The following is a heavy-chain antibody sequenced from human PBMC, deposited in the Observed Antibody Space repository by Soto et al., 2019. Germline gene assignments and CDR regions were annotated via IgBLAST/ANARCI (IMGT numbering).Heavy chain of an antibody. J-gene: IGHJ4*02. CDR3: ARDSSGRANFDY. D-gene: IGHD6-19*01. V-gene: IGHV1-46*01. CDR2: INPSGGST. Sequence: ASVKVSCKASGYTFTSYYMHWVRQAPGQGLEWMGIINPSGGSTSYAQKFQGRVTMTRDTSTSTVYMELRSLRSDDTAVYYCARDSSGRANFDYWGQGTLVTVSS. CDR1: GYTFTSYY.